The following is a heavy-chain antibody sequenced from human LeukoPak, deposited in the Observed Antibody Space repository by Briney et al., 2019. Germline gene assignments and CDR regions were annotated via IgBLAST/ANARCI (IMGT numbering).Heavy chain of an antibody. J-gene: IGHJ4*02. CDR3: AKDNQPYYYDSSGYYDNGFGFDY. CDR2: ISYDGSNK. Sequence: GGSLRLSCAASGFTFSSYGMHWVRQAPGKGLEWVAVISYDGSNKYYADSVKGRFTISRDNSKNTLYLQMNSLRAEDTAVYYCAKDNQPYYYDSSGYYDNGFGFDYWGQGTLVTVSS. V-gene: IGHV3-30*18. D-gene: IGHD3-22*01. CDR1: GFTFSSYG.